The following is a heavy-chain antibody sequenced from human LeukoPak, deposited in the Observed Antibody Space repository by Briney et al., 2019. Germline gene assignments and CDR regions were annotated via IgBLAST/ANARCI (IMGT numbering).Heavy chain of an antibody. J-gene: IGHJ3*02. CDR1: GFTFSNYW. V-gene: IGHV3-7*01. CDR2: INPDGRDT. Sequence: GGSLRLSCETSGFTFSNYWMGWVRQAPGKGLEWVANINPDGRDTYYVDSVKGRFTISRDNSKNTLYLQMNSLRAEDTAVYYCARDHSGSYQRAFDIWGQGTMVTVSS. D-gene: IGHD1-26*01. CDR3: ARDHSGSYQRAFDI.